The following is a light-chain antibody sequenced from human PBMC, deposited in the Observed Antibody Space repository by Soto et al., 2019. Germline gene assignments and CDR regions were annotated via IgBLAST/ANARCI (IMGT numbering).Light chain of an antibody. CDR1: ASNVAVNT. V-gene: IGLV1-44*01. CDR2: LNN. J-gene: IGLJ2*01. Sequence: QSALTQAPSASGTPGQRVTISCSGSASNVAVNTVNWYQQLPGTAPKLLIYLNNQRPSGVPDRFSGSKSGASASLAISGLRSEDEADYYCAAWDDSLNGPIFGGGTKVTVL. CDR3: AAWDDSLNGPI.